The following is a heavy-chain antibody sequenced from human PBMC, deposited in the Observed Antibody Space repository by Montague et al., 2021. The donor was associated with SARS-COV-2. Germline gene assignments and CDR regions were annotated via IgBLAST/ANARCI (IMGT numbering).Heavy chain of an antibody. Sequence: SETLSLTCAVYGGSFSGFYWSWIRQPPGKGLEWIGEMNHSGSTNYNPSLESRVTISVDTSKNQFSLKLSSVTAADTAVYYCARGVTYYDILTGYYKGNYYYGMDVWGQGTTVTVSS. J-gene: IGHJ6*02. CDR1: GGSFSGFY. CDR3: ARGVTYYDILTGYYKGNYYYGMDV. CDR2: MNHSGST. D-gene: IGHD3-9*01. V-gene: IGHV4-34*01.